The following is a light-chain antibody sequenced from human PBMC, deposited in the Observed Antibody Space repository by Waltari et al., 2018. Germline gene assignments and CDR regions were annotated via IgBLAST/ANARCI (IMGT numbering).Light chain of an antibody. Sequence: EIVLTQSPGTLSLSPGERATLSCRASQRVRSSYLAWYQQKPGQAPRLLIYGASSRATGIPDRFSGSGSGTDFTLTISRLEPEDFAVYYCQQYGSSPRYTFGQGTKLEIK. J-gene: IGKJ2*01. V-gene: IGKV3-20*01. CDR3: QQYGSSPRYT. CDR1: QRVRSSY. CDR2: GAS.